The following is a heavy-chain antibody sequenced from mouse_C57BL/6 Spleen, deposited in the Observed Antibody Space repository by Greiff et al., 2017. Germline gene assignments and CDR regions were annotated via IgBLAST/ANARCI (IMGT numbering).Heavy chain of an antibody. D-gene: IGHD2-3*01. Sequence: QVHVKQPGAELVMPGASVKLSCKASGYTFTSYWMHWVKQRPGQGLEWIGEIDPSDSYTNYNQKFKGKSTLTVDKSSSTAYMQLSSLTSEDSAVYYCARRYGYYDYAMDYWGQGTSVTVSS. V-gene: IGHV1-69*01. CDR2: IDPSDSYT. CDR1: GYTFTSYW. J-gene: IGHJ4*01. CDR3: ARRYGYYDYAMDY.